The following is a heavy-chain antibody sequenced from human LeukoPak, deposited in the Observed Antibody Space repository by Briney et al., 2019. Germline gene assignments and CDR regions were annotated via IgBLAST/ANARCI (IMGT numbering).Heavy chain of an antibody. V-gene: IGHV3-66*01. CDR3: TTDRTGGFDY. D-gene: IGHD1-1*01. Sequence: GGSLRLSCAASGFTVSSSYMSWVSQAPGRGLEWVSVIYSGGITYYADSVKGRFTISRDNSKNTLYLQMNSLKTEDTAVYYCTTDRTGGFDYWGQGTLVTASS. CDR2: IYSGGIT. CDR1: GFTVSSSY. J-gene: IGHJ4*02.